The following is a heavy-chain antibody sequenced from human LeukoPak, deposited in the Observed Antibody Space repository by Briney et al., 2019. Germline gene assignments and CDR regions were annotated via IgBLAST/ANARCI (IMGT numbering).Heavy chain of an antibody. D-gene: IGHD1-7*01. CDR2: IRSKANSYAT. Sequence: PGGSLRLSCAASGFTFSNAWMSWVRQAPGKGLEWVGRIRSKANSYATAYAASVKGRFTISRDDSKNTAYLQMNSLKTEDTAVYYCTRHLFLNWKYMPGGDYWGQGTLVTVSS. J-gene: IGHJ4*02. V-gene: IGHV3-73*01. CDR1: GFTFSNAW. CDR3: TRHLFLNWKYMPGGDY.